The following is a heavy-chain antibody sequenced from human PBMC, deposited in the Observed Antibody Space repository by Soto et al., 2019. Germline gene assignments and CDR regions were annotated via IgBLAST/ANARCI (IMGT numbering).Heavy chain of an antibody. V-gene: IGHV1-69*08. D-gene: IGHD2-15*01. CDR3: AREDDCSGGSCYSFGGYDY. Sequence: QVQLVQSGAEVKKPGSSVKVSCKASGGTFSSYTISWVRQAPGQGLEWMGRIIPILGIANYAQKFQGRVKITADKXXSXAXXELSSLRSEDTAVYYCAREDDCSGGSCYSFGGYDYWGKGTLVTVSS. J-gene: IGHJ4*02. CDR2: IIPILGIA. CDR1: GGTFSSYT.